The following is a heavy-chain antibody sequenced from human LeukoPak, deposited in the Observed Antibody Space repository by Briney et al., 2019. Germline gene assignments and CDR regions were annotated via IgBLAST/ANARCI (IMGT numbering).Heavy chain of an antibody. CDR1: GYTFTGYY. CDR2: INPNSGGT. V-gene: IGHV1-2*06. CDR3: ARGFGSSWDFDY. D-gene: IGHD6-13*01. J-gene: IGHJ4*02. Sequence: ASVKVSCKASGYTFTGYYMHWVRQAPGQGLEWMGRINPNSGGTNYAQKFQGRVTMSRDTSISTAYMELSRLRSDDTAVYYCARGFGSSWDFDYWGQGTLVTVSS.